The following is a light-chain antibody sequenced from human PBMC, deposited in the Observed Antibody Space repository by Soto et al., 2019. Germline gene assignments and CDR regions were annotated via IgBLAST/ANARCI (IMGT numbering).Light chain of an antibody. Sequence: DIQMTQSPSTLSAYVGDRVSITCRASQSISSWVAWYQQKPGKAPKLLIYDAYSLESGTPSRFSGRRSGTEFTLTIASVQPEDFATYYCQQYSSYSPLTFGGGTRLEI. CDR2: DAY. V-gene: IGKV1-5*01. J-gene: IGKJ5*01. CDR1: QSISSW. CDR3: QQYSSYSPLT.